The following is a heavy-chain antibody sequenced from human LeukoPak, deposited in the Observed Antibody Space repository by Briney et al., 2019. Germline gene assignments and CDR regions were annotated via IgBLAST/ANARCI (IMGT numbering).Heavy chain of an antibody. CDR2: FYSGGST. CDR3: ASSSWSSEYFHY. CDR1: GFTVSDNY. Sequence: GGSLRLSCAASGFTVSDNYMSWVRRAQGKGLGGVSVFYSGGSTRYADSVKGRFTISRDNSKNTLYLQLNSLRAEDTAVYFCASSSWSSEYFHYWGQGTLVTVSS. D-gene: IGHD6-13*01. V-gene: IGHV3-66*01. J-gene: IGHJ1*01.